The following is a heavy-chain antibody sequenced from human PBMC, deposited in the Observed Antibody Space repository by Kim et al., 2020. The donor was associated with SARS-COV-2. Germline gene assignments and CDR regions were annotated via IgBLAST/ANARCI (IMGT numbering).Heavy chain of an antibody. V-gene: IGHV4-39*01. CDR3: ARRPIKWEPHAFDI. CDR2: IYYSGST. CDR1: GGSISSSSYY. J-gene: IGHJ3*02. Sequence: SETLSLTCTVSGGSISSSSYYWGWIRQPPGKGLEWIGSIYYSGSTYYNPSLKSRVTISVDTSKNQFSLKLSSVTAADTAVYYCARRPIKWEPHAFDIWGQGTMVTVSS. D-gene: IGHD1-26*01.